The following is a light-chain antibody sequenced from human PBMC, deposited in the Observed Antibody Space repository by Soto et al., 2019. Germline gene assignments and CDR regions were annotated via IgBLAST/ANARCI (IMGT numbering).Light chain of an antibody. J-gene: IGKJ1*01. Sequence: EVVLTQSPGTLSLSPGERVTLSCRASQSVASSYLAWYQQKPGRAPRLLFYSASSRATGIPDRFSGSGSGTDFALTISRLEPDDFAVYYCHHFGSLPETFGQGINVE. CDR3: HHFGSLPET. CDR1: QSVASSY. CDR2: SAS. V-gene: IGKV3-20*01.